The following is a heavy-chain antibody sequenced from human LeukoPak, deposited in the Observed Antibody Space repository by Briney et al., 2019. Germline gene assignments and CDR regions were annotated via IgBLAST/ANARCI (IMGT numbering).Heavy chain of an antibody. J-gene: IGHJ3*02. Sequence: GGSLRLSCAASGFTVSSNYMSWVRQAPGKGLEWVSVIYSGGSTYYADSVKGRFTISRDNSKNTLYLQMNSLRAEDTAVYYCARAGRRFGEYAFDIWGQGTMVTVSP. D-gene: IGHD3-10*01. CDR3: ARAGRRFGEYAFDI. V-gene: IGHV3-53*01. CDR2: IYSGGST. CDR1: GFTVSSNY.